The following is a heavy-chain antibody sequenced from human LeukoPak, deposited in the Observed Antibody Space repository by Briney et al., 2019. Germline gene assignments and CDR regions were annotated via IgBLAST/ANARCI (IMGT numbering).Heavy chain of an antibody. Sequence: ASVKVSCKASGYTFTSYYMHWVRQAPGQGLEWMGIINPSGGSTSYAQKFQGRVTMTRDMSTSTVYMELSSLRSEDTAVYYCARDSPNPRGPSSWDQGTLVTVSS. CDR2: INPSGGST. CDR3: ARDSPNPRGPSS. D-gene: IGHD1-14*01. J-gene: IGHJ5*02. V-gene: IGHV1-46*01. CDR1: GYTFTSYY.